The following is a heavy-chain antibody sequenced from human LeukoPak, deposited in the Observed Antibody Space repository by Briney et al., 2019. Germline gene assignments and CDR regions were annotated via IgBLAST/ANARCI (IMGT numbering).Heavy chain of an antibody. V-gene: IGHV3-48*03. D-gene: IGHD2-21*01. CDR2: ISSSGSSI. Sequence: GGSLRLSCAASGFTFSSYEMNWVRQAPGKGLEWVSYISSSGSSIYYADSVKGRFTISRDTAKNSLYLQMNSLRAEDTALYYCARDCEPDAFDIWGQGTMVTVSS. CDR1: GFTFSSYE. J-gene: IGHJ3*02. CDR3: ARDCEPDAFDI.